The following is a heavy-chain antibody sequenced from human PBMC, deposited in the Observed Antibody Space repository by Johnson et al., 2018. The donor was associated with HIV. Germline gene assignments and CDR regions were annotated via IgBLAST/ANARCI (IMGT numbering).Heavy chain of an antibody. V-gene: IGHV3-74*02. CDR2: INSDGSST. CDR1: GFTFSSYW. D-gene: IGHD6-6*01. J-gene: IGHJ3*02. CDR3: ARGNSVAARIGAFDI. Sequence: MQLVESGGGLVQPGGSLRLSCAASGFTFSSYWMSWVRQAPGKGLEWVSRINSDGSSTSYADSVKGRFTISRDNAKNTLYLQMNSLRAEDTAVFYCARGNSVAARIGAFDIWGQGTMVTVSS.